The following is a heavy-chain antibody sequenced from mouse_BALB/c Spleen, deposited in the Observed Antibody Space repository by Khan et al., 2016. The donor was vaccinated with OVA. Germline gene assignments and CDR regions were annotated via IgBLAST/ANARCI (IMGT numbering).Heavy chain of an antibody. CDR3: ASSTYRYAFVY. Sequence: EVQLQESGPSLVKPSQTLSLTCSVTGDSITSGYWNWIRKFPGNKLEYMGYIIHTGNTYYNPSLKSRISITRHTSKNQYYLQLSSVTDEDTATYXCASSTYRYAFVYWGQGTRVTVTA. D-gene: IGHD2-14*01. CDR1: GDSITSGY. V-gene: IGHV3-8*02. J-gene: IGHJ3*01. CDR2: IIHTGNT.